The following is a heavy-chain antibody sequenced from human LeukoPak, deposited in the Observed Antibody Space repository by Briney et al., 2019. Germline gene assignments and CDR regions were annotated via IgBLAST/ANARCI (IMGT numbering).Heavy chain of an antibody. CDR2: INPNSGAT. V-gene: IGHV1-2*02. D-gene: IGHD1-26*01. J-gene: IGHJ4*02. Sequence: ASVTVSFKASGYTFTDYYMHWVRQAPGQRLEWMGWINPNSGATKYAQKFQGRVTMTRDTSISTAYMELSSLRSEDTAVYYCARGEWELLLWGQGTLVTVSS. CDR3: ARGEWELLL. CDR1: GYTFTDYY.